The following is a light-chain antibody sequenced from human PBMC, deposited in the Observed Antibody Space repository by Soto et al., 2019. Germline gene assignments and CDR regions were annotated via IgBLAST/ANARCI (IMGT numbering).Light chain of an antibody. Sequence: EVVLTQSPVTLSLSPGERATLSCRASQSFRGLLAWYQQKPGRAPRLLIYGASSRATGIPDRFSGSGSGTDFTLTISRLEPEDFAVYYCQQYGSAPWTVGQGTKVDIK. J-gene: IGKJ1*01. CDR2: GAS. V-gene: IGKV3-20*01. CDR1: QSFRGL. CDR3: QQYGSAPWT.